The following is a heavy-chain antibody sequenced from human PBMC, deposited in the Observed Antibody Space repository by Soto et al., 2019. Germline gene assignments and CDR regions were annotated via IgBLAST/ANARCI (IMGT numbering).Heavy chain of an antibody. CDR2: FYHSGNS. CDR3: ARISSVDPYGYVNGGLDV. D-gene: IGHD5-18*01. Sequence: WETLSLTCSVSGGSIRSYYWSWIRQSPEKGLEWIGYFYHSGNSNYNPSLKSLVTISVDTSKNQLSLSLRSVTAADTAVYFCARISSVDPYGYVNGGLDVWGQGTTVTVSS. CDR1: GGSIRSYY. J-gene: IGHJ6*02. V-gene: IGHV4-59*01.